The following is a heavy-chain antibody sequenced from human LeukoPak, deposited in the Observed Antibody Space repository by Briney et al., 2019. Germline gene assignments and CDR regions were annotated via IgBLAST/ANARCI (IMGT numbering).Heavy chain of an antibody. J-gene: IGHJ6*03. Sequence: RASVKVSCKASGGTFSSYAISWVRQAPGQGLEWMGIISPSGGSTSYAQKFQGRVTMTRDTSTSTVYMELSSLRSEDTAVYYCARDGEPTIFGVVIIYYYYYMDVWGEGTTVTVSS. CDR3: ARDGEPTIFGVVIIYYYYYMDV. V-gene: IGHV1-46*01. CDR2: ISPSGGST. D-gene: IGHD3-3*01. CDR1: GGTFSSYA.